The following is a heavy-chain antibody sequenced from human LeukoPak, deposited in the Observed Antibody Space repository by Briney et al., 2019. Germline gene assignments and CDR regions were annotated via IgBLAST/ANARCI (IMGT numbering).Heavy chain of an antibody. Sequence: SETLSLTCTVSGGSISSYYWSWIRQPPGKGLEWIGYIYYSGSTNYNPSLKSRVTISVDTSKNQFSLKLSSVTAADTAVYYCARQRTANRNDYYYYYGMDVWGQGTTVTVSS. V-gene: IGHV4-59*08. CDR3: ARQRTANRNDYYYYYGMDV. CDR2: IYYSGST. D-gene: IGHD5-18*01. CDR1: GGSISSYY. J-gene: IGHJ6*02.